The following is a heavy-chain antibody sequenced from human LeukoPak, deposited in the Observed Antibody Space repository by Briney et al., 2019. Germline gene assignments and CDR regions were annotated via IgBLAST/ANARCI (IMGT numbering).Heavy chain of an antibody. CDR1: GDSVSSNSAA. J-gene: IGHJ5*02. CDR3: ASLSSPLGVPFERFLEWSFPGWFDP. CDR2: TYYRSKWYN. Sequence: QTLSLTCAISGDSVSSNSAAWNWIRQSPLRGLEWLGRTYYRSKWYNDYAVSVKSRITINPDTSKNQFSLQLNSVTPEDTAVYYCASLSSPLGVPFERFLEWSFPGWFDPWGQGTLVTVSS. V-gene: IGHV6-1*01. D-gene: IGHD3-3*01.